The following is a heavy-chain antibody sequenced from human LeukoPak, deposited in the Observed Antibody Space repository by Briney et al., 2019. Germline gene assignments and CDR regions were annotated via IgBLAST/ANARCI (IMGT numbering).Heavy chain of an antibody. CDR1: GGSFSGYY. CDR2: INHSGST. CDR3: ARELAPFGY. V-gene: IGHV4-34*01. Sequence: SETLSLTCAVYGGSFSGYYWSWIRQPPGKGLEWIGEINHSGSTNYNPSLKSRVTISVDTSKNQFSLKLSSVTAADTAVYYCARELAPFGYWGQGTLVTVSS. J-gene: IGHJ4*02.